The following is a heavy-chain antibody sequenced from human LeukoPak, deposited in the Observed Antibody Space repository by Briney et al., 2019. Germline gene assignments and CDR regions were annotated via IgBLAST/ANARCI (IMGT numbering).Heavy chain of an antibody. V-gene: IGHV3-23*01. CDR2: ISGSGGST. J-gene: IGHJ4*02. Sequence: GGSLRLSCAASGFTFSSHSMNWVRQAPGKGLEWVSGISGSGGSTYYADSVKGRFTISRDNSKNTLFLQMNSLRAEDTAVYYCARDQDLRSRSGDHDYWGQGTLVTVSS. CDR3: ARDQDLRSRSGDHDY. D-gene: IGHD6-6*01. CDR1: GFTFSSHS.